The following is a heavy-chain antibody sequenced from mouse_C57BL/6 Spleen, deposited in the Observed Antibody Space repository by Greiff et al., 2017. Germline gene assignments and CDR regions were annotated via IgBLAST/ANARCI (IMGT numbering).Heavy chain of an antibody. Sequence: QVQLQQPGAELVKPGASVKLSCKASGYTFTSYWMHWVKQRPGRGLEWIGRIDPNSGGTKYTEKFKSKATLTVDKPSSTAYMQLSSLTSEYSAVYYCARSEVYYYGSSYENLGYCGQGTTLTVSS. V-gene: IGHV1-72*01. CDR3: ARSEVYYYGSSYENLGY. D-gene: IGHD1-1*01. J-gene: IGHJ2*01. CDR1: GYTFTSYW. CDR2: IDPNSGGT.